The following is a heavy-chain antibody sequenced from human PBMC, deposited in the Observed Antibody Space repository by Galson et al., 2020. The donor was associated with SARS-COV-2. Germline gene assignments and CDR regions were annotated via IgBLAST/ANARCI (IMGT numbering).Heavy chain of an antibody. V-gene: IGHV1-2*06. D-gene: IGHD6-19*01. Sequence: ASVKVSCKASGYTFTGYYMHWVRQAPGQGLEWMGRINPNSGGTNYAQKFQGRVTMTRDTSISTAYMELSRLRSDDTAVYYCARVGRDSSGWSGLDPWGQGTLVTVSS. J-gene: IGHJ5*02. CDR2: INPNSGGT. CDR1: GYTFTGYY. CDR3: ARVGRDSSGWSGLDP.